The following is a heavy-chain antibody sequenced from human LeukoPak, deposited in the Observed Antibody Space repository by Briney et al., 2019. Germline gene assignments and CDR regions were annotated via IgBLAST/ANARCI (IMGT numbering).Heavy chain of an antibody. CDR3: ATEKDLLLDS. CDR2: FDPGDDET. D-gene: IGHD1-26*01. Sequence: SVTVSCKVSGYSLSELSTHWVRQAPGHGLEWMGGFDPGDDETIYAQKFQGRVTMTEDTSTDTAYLELSSLRSEDTAVYFCATEKDLLLDSWGQGTPVTVSS. CDR1: GYSLSELS. J-gene: IGHJ5*01. V-gene: IGHV1-24*01.